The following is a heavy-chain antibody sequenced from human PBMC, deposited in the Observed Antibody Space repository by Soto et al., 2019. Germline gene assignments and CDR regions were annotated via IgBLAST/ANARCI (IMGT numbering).Heavy chain of an antibody. CDR3: AKDMRITMVRGVITWFDP. J-gene: IGHJ5*02. Sequence: GGSLRLSCAASGFTFRSYAMSWVRQAPGKGLEWVSAISGSGGSTYYADSVKGRFTISRDNSKNTLYLQMNSLRAEDTAVYYCAKDMRITMVRGVITWFDPWGQGTLVTVSS. CDR2: ISGSGGST. D-gene: IGHD3-10*01. CDR1: GFTFRSYA. V-gene: IGHV3-23*01.